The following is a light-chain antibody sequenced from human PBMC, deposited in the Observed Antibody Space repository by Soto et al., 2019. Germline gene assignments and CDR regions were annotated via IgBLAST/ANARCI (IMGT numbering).Light chain of an antibody. CDR3: QQYNTYST. J-gene: IGKJ1*01. CDR2: DAS. CDR1: QSITNW. V-gene: IGKV1-5*01. Sequence: DIQMTQSTPTLSASVGDRVAITCRASQSITNWLAWYQQKPGKAPKLLIYDASSLESGVPSRFSGGGFGTEFTLTINSLQPDDFATYYCQQYNTYSTFGQGTKVDIK.